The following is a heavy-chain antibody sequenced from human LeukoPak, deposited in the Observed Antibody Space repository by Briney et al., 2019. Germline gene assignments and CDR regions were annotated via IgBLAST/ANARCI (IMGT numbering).Heavy chain of an antibody. Sequence: GGSLRLSCAASGFTFSSYGMHWVRQPPGKGLEWVAVIWYDGTNKFYADSVKGRFTISRDNFKNTMYLQMNSLRAEDTAVYFCARDPYPGPFGSGNSYGSAFDVWGQGTIVTVSS. D-gene: IGHD3-10*01. CDR1: GFTFSSYG. J-gene: IGHJ3*01. CDR3: ARDPYPGPFGSGNSYGSAFDV. CDR2: IWYDGTNK. V-gene: IGHV3-33*08.